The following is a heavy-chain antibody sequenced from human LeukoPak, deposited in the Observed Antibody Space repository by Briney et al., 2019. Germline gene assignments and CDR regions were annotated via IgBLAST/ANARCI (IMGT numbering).Heavy chain of an antibody. CDR3: ARFPEVDSESPGP. CDR2: ISYDGSNK. CDR1: GFTFSSYA. Sequence: PGGSLRLSCAASGFTFSSYAMHWVRQAPGKGLEWVAVISYDGSNKYYADSVKGRFTISRDNSKNTLYLQMNSLRAEDTAVYYCARFPEVDSESPGPWGQGTLVTVSS. D-gene: IGHD3-9*01. V-gene: IGHV3-30-3*01. J-gene: IGHJ5*02.